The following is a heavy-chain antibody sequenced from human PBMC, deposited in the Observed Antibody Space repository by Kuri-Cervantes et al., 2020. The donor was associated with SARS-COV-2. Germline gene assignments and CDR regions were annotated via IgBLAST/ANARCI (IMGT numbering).Heavy chain of an antibody. D-gene: IGHD2-2*01. J-gene: IGHJ6*03. V-gene: IGHV1-18*01. CDR3: AREDIAVVPAAIRYYYYYMDA. CDR1: GDTFTSYG. CDR2: ISAYNGNK. Sequence: ASVQVSCNASGDTFTSYGIICVRQALGQGLEWMVWISAYNGNKNYSQNLQGRVTMTTDTYTSTAYKQLRSLRSDDTAVYYCAREDIAVVPAAIRYYYYYMDAWGKGTTVTVSS.